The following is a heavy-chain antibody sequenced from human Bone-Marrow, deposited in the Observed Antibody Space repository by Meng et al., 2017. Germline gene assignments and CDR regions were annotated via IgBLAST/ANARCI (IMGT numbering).Heavy chain of an antibody. CDR3: ARGVSSRWGEYFQH. D-gene: IGHD6-13*01. J-gene: IGHJ1*01. Sequence: GESLKISCAASGFTFSSYGMHWVRQAPGKGLEWVAVIWYDGSNKYYADSVKGRFTISRDNSKNTLYLQMSSLRAEDTAVYYCARGVSSRWGEYFQHWGQGTLVTVSS. V-gene: IGHV3-33*01. CDR2: IWYDGSNK. CDR1: GFTFSSYG.